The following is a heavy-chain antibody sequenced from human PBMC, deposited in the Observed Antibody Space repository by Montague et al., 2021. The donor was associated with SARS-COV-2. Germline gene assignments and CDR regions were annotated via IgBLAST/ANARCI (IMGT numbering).Heavy chain of an antibody. Sequence: SLRLSCAASGFTYSSYSMNWVRQAPGKGLEWVSSISSSSSYIYYADSVKGRFTISGDNAKNSLYLQMNSLRAEGTAVYYCARGVRGSGTRSLWGQGTLVTVSS. J-gene: IGHJ4*02. CDR1: GFTYSSYS. CDR2: ISSSSSYI. V-gene: IGHV3-21*01. D-gene: IGHD2-2*01. CDR3: ARGVRGSGTRSL.